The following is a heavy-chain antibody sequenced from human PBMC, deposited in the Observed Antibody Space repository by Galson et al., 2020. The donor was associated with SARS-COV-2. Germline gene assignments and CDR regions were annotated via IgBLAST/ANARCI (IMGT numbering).Heavy chain of an antibody. CDR1: GYTFATHW. CDR3: ARRNYDFWGWDN. D-gene: IGHD3-3*01. J-gene: IGHJ4*02. CDR2: LYPGDSET. Sequence: GESLKISCKGSGYTFATHWIAWVRQKPGKGLEWMGILYPGDSETRYSPSFQGQVSISVDKSSSTAYLQWSSLEASDTAIYYCARRNYDFWGWDNWGQGTLVTVSS. V-gene: IGHV5-51*01.